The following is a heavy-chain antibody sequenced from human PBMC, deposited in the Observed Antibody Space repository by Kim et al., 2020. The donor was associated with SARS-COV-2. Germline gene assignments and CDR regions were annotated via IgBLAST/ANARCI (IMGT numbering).Heavy chain of an antibody. V-gene: IGHV4-39*02. CDR3: ARGVGYDSRVGGDYF. CDR2: MHYSGST. CDR1: GGSILYSNYY. J-gene: IGHJ4*01. D-gene: IGHD3-22*01. Sequence: SETLSLTCTVSGGSILYSNYYWAWIRQPPGKGLEWIGSMHYSGSTHYNESLRSRLTMSVDTSRNRVSRNLRSAAAAYTAVYYCARGVGYDSRVGGDYF.